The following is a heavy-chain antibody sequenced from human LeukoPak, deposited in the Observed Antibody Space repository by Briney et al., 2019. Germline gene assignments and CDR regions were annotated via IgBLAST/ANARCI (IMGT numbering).Heavy chain of an antibody. CDR1: RGSLSGYY. CDR3: AREGRMSMGIEY. CDR2: INHGGNT. D-gene: IGHD4/OR15-4a*01. V-gene: IGHV4-34*01. Sequence: PSETLSLTCADYRGSLSGYYWSWIRQSPGKGLEWIGEINHGGNTNYNPSLNSRVTMSVDTSKNHFSLKLSSVTAADTAVYFGAREGRMSMGIEYWGQGTLVTVSS. J-gene: IGHJ4*02.